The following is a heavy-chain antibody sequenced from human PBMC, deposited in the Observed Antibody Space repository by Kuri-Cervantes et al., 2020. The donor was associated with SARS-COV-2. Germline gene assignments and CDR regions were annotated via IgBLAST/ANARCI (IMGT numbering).Heavy chain of an antibody. Sequence: SLRLSCAASGFTFDDYAMHWVREAPGKGLEWVAGISWNSGSIGYADSVKGRVTISRDNAKNSLYLQMNSLGAEDTALYYCAKESSYEDARLGYFDLWGRGTLVTVSS. D-gene: IGHD6-19*01. CDR2: ISWNSGSI. CDR1: GFTFDDYA. V-gene: IGHV3-9*01. J-gene: IGHJ2*01. CDR3: AKESSYEDARLGYFDL.